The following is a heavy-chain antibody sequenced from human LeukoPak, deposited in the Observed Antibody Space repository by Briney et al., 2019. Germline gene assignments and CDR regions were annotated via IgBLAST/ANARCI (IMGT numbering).Heavy chain of an antibody. Sequence: GGPLRLSCAASGFTFSSYSMNWVRQAPGKGLEWVSSISSSSSYIYYADSVKGRFTISRDNAKNSLYLQMNSLRAEDTAVYYCAREGLYKIGLDVWGQGTTVTVSS. V-gene: IGHV3-21*01. CDR1: GFTFSSYS. CDR2: ISSSSSYI. J-gene: IGHJ6*02. D-gene: IGHD3-10*01. CDR3: AREGLYKIGLDV.